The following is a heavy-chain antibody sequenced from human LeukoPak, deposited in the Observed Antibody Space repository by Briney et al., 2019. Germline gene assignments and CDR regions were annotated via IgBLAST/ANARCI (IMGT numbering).Heavy chain of an antibody. J-gene: IGHJ4*02. CDR1: GFTFSSYA. Sequence: GGSLRLSCAACGFTFSSYAMHWVRQAPGKGLEWVAVISYDGSNKYYADSVKGRFTISRDNSKNTLYLQMNSLRAEDTAVYYCASIGGYYYYESSGPRLDYWGQGTLVTVSS. CDR3: ASIGGYYYYESSGPRLDY. CDR2: ISYDGSNK. V-gene: IGHV3-30*04. D-gene: IGHD3-22*01.